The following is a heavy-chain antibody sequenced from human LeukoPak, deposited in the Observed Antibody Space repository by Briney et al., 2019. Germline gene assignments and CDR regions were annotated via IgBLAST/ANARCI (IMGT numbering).Heavy chain of an antibody. CDR3: ARGPSITIFGVVMYTWFDP. Sequence: PSETLSLTCTVSGGSISSGSYYWGWIRQPPGKRLEWIGSIDYSGGTYFSPSLRSRVPLSVDTSKNQFSLNLISVTAADTAVYYCARGPSITIFGVVMYTWFDPWGQGTPVSVSS. CDR2: IDYSGGT. J-gene: IGHJ5*02. CDR1: GGSISSGSYY. D-gene: IGHD3-3*01. V-gene: IGHV4-39*07.